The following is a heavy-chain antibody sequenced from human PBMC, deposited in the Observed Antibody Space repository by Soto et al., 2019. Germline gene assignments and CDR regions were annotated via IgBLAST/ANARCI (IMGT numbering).Heavy chain of an antibody. D-gene: IGHD5-12*01. CDR3: TTVEDGYNYYFDY. Sequence: GGSLSLSCAASGFTFSNAWMSWVRQAPGKGLEWVGRIKSKTDGGTTDYAAPVKGRFTISRDDSKNTLYLQMNSLKTEDTAVYYCTTVEDGYNYYFDYWGQGTLVTVSS. CDR2: IKSKTDGGTT. V-gene: IGHV3-15*01. J-gene: IGHJ4*02. CDR1: GFTFSNAW.